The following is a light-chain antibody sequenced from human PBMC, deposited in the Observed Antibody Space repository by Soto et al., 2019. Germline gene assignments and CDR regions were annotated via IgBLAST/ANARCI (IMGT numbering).Light chain of an antibody. CDR1: SSNIGTSS. CDR3: AAWDDSLSGVV. V-gene: IGLV1-47*02. CDR2: TNN. J-gene: IGLJ2*01. Sequence: QLVLTQPPSASGTPGQRVTISCSGSSSNIGTSSVYWYQRLPGTAPKLLIHTNNQRPSGVPDRFSGSKSGTSASLAISGLQSEDEADYYCAAWDDSLSGVVFGGGTKLTVL.